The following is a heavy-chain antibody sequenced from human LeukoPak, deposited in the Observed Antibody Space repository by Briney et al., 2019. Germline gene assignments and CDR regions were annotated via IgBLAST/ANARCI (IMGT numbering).Heavy chain of an antibody. CDR3: ARRVVERFRPVYFDY. CDR2: IYHSGST. D-gene: IGHD2-15*01. CDR1: GGPFSAYY. V-gene: IGHV4-34*01. J-gene: IGHJ4*02. Sequence: PSETLSLTCSGYGGPFSAYYWSWIRQSPGKGLEWIGEIYHSGSTTYHPSLKGRVTISIDMSKNQCSLQLTSVTAAVTAVYYCARRVVERFRPVYFDYWGQGALVTVSS.